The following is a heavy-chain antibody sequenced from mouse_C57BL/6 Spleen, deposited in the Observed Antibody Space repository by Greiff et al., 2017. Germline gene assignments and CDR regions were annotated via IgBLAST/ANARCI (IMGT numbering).Heavy chain of an antibody. CDR1: GYSITSGYY. Sequence: VQLQQSGPGLVKPSPSLSLTCSVTGYSITSGYYWNWIRQFPGNKLEWMGYMSYDGSNNYNPTLKNRISITRDTSKNHVFLKLNSVTTEDTATYYCARGDYGSRLVDYYAMDYWGQGTSVTVSS. V-gene: IGHV3-6*01. CDR2: MSYDGSN. CDR3: ARGDYGSRLVDYYAMDY. D-gene: IGHD1-1*01. J-gene: IGHJ4*01.